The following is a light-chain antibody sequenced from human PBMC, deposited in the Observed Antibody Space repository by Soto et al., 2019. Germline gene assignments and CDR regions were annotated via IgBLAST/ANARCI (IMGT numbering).Light chain of an antibody. CDR2: DVN. CDR1: SSDIGGYNP. Sequence: QSALAQPASVSGSPGQSITISCTGTSSDIGGYNPVSWYQQHPGKAPKLMIYDVNYRPSGVSNRFSGSKSANTASLAISGLQAEDEADYYCSSYTSSSTPYVFGTGTKLTVL. CDR3: SSYTSSSTPYV. J-gene: IGLJ1*01. V-gene: IGLV2-14*01.